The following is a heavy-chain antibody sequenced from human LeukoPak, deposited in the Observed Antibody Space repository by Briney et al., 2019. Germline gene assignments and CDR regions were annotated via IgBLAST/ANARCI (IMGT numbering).Heavy chain of an antibody. J-gene: IGHJ4*02. V-gene: IGHV4-59*12. Sequence: PSETLSLTCTVSGGSISSYYWSWIRQPPGKGLKWIGNIYYSGYTTYSPSLRSRVTISVDTSKNQFSLKLSSVTAADTAVYYCARPSHTLITMVRGARRWYFDYWGQGTLVTVSS. CDR2: IYYSGYT. CDR1: GGSISSYY. D-gene: IGHD3-10*01. CDR3: ARPSHTLITMVRGARRWYFDY.